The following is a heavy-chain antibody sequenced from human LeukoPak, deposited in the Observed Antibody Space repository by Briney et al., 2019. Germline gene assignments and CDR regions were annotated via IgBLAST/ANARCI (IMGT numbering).Heavy chain of an antibody. CDR3: AELGITMIGGV. J-gene: IGHJ6*04. D-gene: IGHD3-10*02. CDR1: GFTFSNYG. Sequence: GGTLRLSCAASGFTFSNYGMSWVRQAPGKGLEWVSYISSSGSTIYYADSVKGRFTISRDNAKNSLYLQMNSLRAEDTAVYYCAELGITMIGGVWGKGTTVTISS. CDR2: ISSSGSTI. V-gene: IGHV3-48*04.